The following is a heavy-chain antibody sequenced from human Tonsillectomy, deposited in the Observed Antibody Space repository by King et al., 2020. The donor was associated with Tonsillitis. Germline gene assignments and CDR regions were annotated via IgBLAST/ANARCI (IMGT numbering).Heavy chain of an antibody. Sequence: VQLVQSGGGLGKPGGSLRLSCAASGFTFRDFYMAWIRQAPGKGLEWVSYISISSNFTNHADSVRGRFTISRDNAKNSLYLQMNSLKADDTAVYYCARGERGYYGSVHYDDPNAYFYYLDVWGRGTTVTVSS. CDR1: GFTFRDFY. V-gene: IGHV3-11*05. CDR2: ISISSNFT. J-gene: IGHJ6*03. D-gene: IGHD3-10*01. CDR3: ARGERGYYGSVHYDDPNAYFYYLDV.